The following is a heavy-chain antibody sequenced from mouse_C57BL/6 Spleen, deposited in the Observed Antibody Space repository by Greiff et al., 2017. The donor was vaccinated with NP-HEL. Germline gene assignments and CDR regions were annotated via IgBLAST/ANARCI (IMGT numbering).Heavy chain of an antibody. D-gene: IGHD3-1*01. CDR2: SYPGDGDT. CDR3: ARSEGLWFAY. V-gene: IGHV1-82*01. J-gene: IGHJ3*01. Sequence: QVQLKQSGPELVKPGASVKISCKASGYAFSSSWMNWVKQRPGKGLEWIGRSYPGDGDTNYNGKFKGKATLTADKSSSTAYMQLSSLTSEDSAVYFCARSEGLWFAYWGQGTLVTVSA. CDR1: GYAFSSSW.